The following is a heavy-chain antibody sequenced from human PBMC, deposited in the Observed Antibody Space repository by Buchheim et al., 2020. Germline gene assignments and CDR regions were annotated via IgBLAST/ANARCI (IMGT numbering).Heavy chain of an antibody. J-gene: IGHJ4*02. CDR1: GFTFSSYG. V-gene: IGHV3-33*01. CDR3: ARDLYCSSTSCYSDRRRGLGY. Sequence: QVQLVESGGGVVQPGRSLRLSCAASGFTFSSYGMHWVRQAPGKGLEWVAVIWYDGSNKYYADSVKGRFTISRDNSKNTLYLQMNSLRAEDTAVYYCARDLYCSSTSCYSDRRRGLGYWGQGTL. D-gene: IGHD2-2*01. CDR2: IWYDGSNK.